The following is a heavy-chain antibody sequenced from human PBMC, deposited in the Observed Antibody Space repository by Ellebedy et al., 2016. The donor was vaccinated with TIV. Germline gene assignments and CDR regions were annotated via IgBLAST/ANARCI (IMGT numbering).Heavy chain of an antibody. J-gene: IGHJ3*02. CDR2: IYTSGST. V-gene: IGHV4-4*07. CDR3: AREGEMATSDAFDI. D-gene: IGHD5-24*01. CDR1: GGSISSYY. Sequence: SETLSLXXTVSGGSISSYYWSWIRQPAGKGLEWIGRIYTSGSTNYNPSLKSRVTMSVDTSKNQFSLKLSSVTAADTAVYYCAREGEMATSDAFDIWGQGTMVTVSS.